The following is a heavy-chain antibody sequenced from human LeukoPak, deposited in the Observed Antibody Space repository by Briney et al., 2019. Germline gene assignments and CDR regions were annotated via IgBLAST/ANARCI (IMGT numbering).Heavy chain of an antibody. Sequence: EASVKVSCKASGYTFTSYYMHWVRQAPGQGLEWMGIINPSGGSTSYAQKFQGRVTMARDMSTSTDYMELSSLRSEDTAVYYCARDNSVGDIAWWFDPWGQGTLVTVSS. CDR2: INPSGGST. J-gene: IGHJ5*02. CDR3: ARDNSVGDIAWWFDP. V-gene: IGHV1-46*01. D-gene: IGHD3-16*02. CDR1: GYTFTSYY.